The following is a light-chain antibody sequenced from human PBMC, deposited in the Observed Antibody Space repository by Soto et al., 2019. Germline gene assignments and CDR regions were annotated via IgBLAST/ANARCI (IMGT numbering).Light chain of an antibody. V-gene: IGKV1-9*01. CDR2: AAS. Sequence: ESVTITFRASQVISTSLAWYQVKPGKAPKLLIYAASTLESGVPSRFSATVSGTEFSLTITSLQPEDFATYYCQQLFDSPITFGQGTRLEIK. CDR1: QVISTS. CDR3: QQLFDSPIT. J-gene: IGKJ5*01.